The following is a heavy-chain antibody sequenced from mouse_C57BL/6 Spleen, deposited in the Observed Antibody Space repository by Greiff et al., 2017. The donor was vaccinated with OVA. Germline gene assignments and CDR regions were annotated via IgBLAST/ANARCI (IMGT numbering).Heavy chain of an antibody. CDR3: TGIYDGYTYYAMDY. Sequence: VQLKQSGTVLARPGASVKMSCKTSGYTFTSYWMHWVKQRPGQGLEWIGAIYPGNSDTSYNQKFKGKAKLTAVTSASTAYMELSSLTNEDSAVYYCTGIYDGYTYYAMDYWGQGTSVTVSS. CDR2: IYPGNSDT. CDR1: GYTFTSYW. D-gene: IGHD2-3*01. J-gene: IGHJ4*01. V-gene: IGHV1-5*01.